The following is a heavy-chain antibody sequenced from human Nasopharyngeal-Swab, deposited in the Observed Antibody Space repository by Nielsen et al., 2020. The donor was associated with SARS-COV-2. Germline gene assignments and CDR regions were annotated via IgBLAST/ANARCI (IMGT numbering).Heavy chain of an antibody. Sequence: GESLKISCAASGFSFSDYYMNWVRQAPGKGLEWVANIEQDGSEKNYVDSVKGRFTISRDNAKNSLYLQMNSLRGEDTAVYYCATSLGGHDDWNFDLWGRGTLVTVSS. J-gene: IGHJ2*01. CDR2: IEQDGSEK. CDR3: ATSLGGHDDWNFDL. CDR1: GFSFSDYY. V-gene: IGHV3-7*03. D-gene: IGHD1-1*01.